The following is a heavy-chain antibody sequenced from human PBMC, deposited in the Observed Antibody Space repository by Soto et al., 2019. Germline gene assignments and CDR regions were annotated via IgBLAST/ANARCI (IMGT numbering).Heavy chain of an antibody. CDR2: IYHSGIT. CDR3: TRRHVAANTPQFDY. V-gene: IGHV4-39*01. CDR1: DGSINSDDYY. Sequence: QLLLQESGPEMVKPSETLSLTCTVADGSINSDDYYWGWIRQPPGKGLEWIGSIYHSGITYEVPSLKTRVTICVHTSKNQLSPSLRSVTAADTGVYYCTRRHVAANTPQFDYWGQGTLVIVSS. J-gene: IGHJ4*02. D-gene: IGHD6-25*01.